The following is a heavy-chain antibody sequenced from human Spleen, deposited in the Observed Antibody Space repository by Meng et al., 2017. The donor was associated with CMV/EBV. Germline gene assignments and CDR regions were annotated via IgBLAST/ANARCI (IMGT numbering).Heavy chain of an antibody. V-gene: IGHV3-53*01. D-gene: IGHD5-18*01. CDR2: IYSGGST. CDR3: AREWRYNYGFTHYGMDV. CDR1: GFTVSSNS. J-gene: IGHJ6*02. Sequence: GESLKISCAASGFTVSSNSMAWVRQAPGKGLEWVSGIYSGGSTYYAESVEGRFTISRDNSKNTLYLEIHRLRVEDTAVYYCAREWRYNYGFTHYGMDVWGQGTTVTVSS.